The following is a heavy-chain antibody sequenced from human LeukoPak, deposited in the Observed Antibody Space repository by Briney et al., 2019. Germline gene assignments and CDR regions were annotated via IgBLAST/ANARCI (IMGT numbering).Heavy chain of an antibody. CDR2: ISYDGSNK. V-gene: IGHV3-30*01. Sequence: PGRSLRLSCAASGFTFSSYAMHWVRQAPGKGLEWVAVISYDGSNKYYADSVKGRFTISRDNSKNTLYLQMNSLRAEDTAVYYCARESGGGFDYWAREPWSPSPQ. D-gene: IGHD2-8*02. J-gene: IGHJ4*02. CDR1: GFTFSSYA. CDR3: ARESGGGFDY.